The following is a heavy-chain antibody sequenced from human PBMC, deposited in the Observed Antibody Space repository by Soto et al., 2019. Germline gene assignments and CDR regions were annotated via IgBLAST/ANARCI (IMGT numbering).Heavy chain of an antibody. CDR3: ASSSMVRGVIDY. J-gene: IGHJ4*02. CDR1: GYTFTSYY. V-gene: IGHV1-46*03. D-gene: IGHD3-10*01. Sequence: ASVKVSCKASGYTFTSYYMHWVRQAPGQGLEWMGIINPSGGSTSYAQKFQGRVTMTRDTSTSTVYMELSSLRSEDTAVYYCASSSMVRGVIDYWGQGTLVTVSS. CDR2: INPSGGST.